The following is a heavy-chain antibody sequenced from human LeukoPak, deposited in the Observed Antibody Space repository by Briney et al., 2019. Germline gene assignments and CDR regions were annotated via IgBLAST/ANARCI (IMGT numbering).Heavy chain of an antibody. Sequence: SETLSLTCTVSGGSISSYHWSWIRQPPGKGLEWIGYISNSGGTNYNPSLKSRVTISEDTSKNHFSLKLSSVTAADTAVYYCARHVDTAMAPFDYWGQGTLVTASS. D-gene: IGHD5-18*01. J-gene: IGHJ4*02. CDR3: ARHVDTAMAPFDY. V-gene: IGHV4-59*08. CDR1: GGSISSYH. CDR2: ISNSGGT.